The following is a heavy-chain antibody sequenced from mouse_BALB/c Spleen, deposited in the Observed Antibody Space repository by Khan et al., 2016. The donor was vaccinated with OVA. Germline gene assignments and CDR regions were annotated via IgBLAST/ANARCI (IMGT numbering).Heavy chain of an antibody. CDR2: INPSNGYT. V-gene: IGHV1-4*01. D-gene: IGHD2-14*01. CDR1: GYTFTSYT. J-gene: IGHJ3*01. Sequence: QIQLVQSGAELARPGASVKMSCKASGYTFTSYTIHWIKLRPGQGLEWIGYINPSNGYTNYNQKFKDKATLTADKSSTTAYMELSSLTSDDSALYNCVRDGAYHRNDGWFAYWGQGTLVTVSA. CDR3: VRDGAYHRNDGWFAY.